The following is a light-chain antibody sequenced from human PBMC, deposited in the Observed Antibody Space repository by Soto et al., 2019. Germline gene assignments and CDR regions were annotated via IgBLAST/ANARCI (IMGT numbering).Light chain of an antibody. CDR2: DAS. V-gene: IGKV1-5*01. CDR1: QSISSY. CDR3: QQYNTYSA. Sequence: IPMNQSPSSLSASVGDRGDISCRASQSISSYLNYYHQKPGKAPELLIYDASSLKSGVPSRFSGSGSGTEFTLTISSLQPDDFATYYCQQYNTYSAFGQGTKVDIK. J-gene: IGKJ1*01.